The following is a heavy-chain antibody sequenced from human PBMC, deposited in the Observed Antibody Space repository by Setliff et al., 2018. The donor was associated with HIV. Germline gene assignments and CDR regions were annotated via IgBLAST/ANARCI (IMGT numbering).Heavy chain of an antibody. CDR3: TTGTRLVD. CDR2: IKSKTDDGTT. V-gene: IGHV3-15*01. D-gene: IGHD2-21*01. CDR1: GFTFSNAW. Sequence: SGGSLRLSCAASGFTFSNAWMSWVRQAPGKGLEWVGRIKSKTDDGTTDYAAPVKGRFTISRDDSKNTLYLQMNSLKTEDTAVYYCTTGTRLVDWGQGALVTVSS. J-gene: IGHJ4*02.